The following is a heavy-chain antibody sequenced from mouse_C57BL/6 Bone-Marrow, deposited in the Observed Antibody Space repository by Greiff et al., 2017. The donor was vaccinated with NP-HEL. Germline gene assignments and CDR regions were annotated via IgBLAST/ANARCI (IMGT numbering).Heavy chain of an antibody. D-gene: IGHD2-2*01. CDR2: IDPSDSET. V-gene: IGHV1-52*01. CDR1: GYTFTSYW. Sequence: VQLQQPGAELVRPGSSVKLSCKASGYTFTSYWMHWVKQRPIQGLEWIGNIDPSDSETHYNQKFKDKATLTVDKSSSTAYMQLSSLTSEDSAVYYCARGGVTTWFAYWGQGTLVTVSA. CDR3: ARGGVTTWFAY. J-gene: IGHJ3*01.